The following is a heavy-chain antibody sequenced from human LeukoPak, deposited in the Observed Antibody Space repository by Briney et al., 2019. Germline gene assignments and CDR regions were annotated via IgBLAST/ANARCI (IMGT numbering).Heavy chain of an antibody. CDR1: GYTFTGYY. Sequence: PLASVKVSCKASGYTFTGYYMHWVRQAPGQGFEWMGWINPNSGGTNYAQKFQGRVTMTRDTSTSTVYMELSSLRSEDTAVYYCARNGQDGTLGNWGQGTLVTVSS. CDR2: INPNSGGT. CDR3: ARNGQDGTLGN. V-gene: IGHV1-2*02. J-gene: IGHJ4*02. D-gene: IGHD1-1*01.